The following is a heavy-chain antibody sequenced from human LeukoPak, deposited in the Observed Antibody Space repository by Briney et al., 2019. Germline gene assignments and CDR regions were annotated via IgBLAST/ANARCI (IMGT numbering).Heavy chain of an antibody. V-gene: IGHV3-33*01. D-gene: IGHD3-3*01. J-gene: IGHJ5*02. CDR1: GFTLSVHG. Sequence: PGRSLPLSCAASGFTLSVHGMHWVRQAPGKGLEYVAGVSYDGINKYYADSVKGRFTISRDISKNTLNLQMNSLRAEGTAVYYCARGIGHYDFYCDPWGQGTLVTVSS. CDR3: ARGIGHYDFYCDP. CDR2: VSYDGINK.